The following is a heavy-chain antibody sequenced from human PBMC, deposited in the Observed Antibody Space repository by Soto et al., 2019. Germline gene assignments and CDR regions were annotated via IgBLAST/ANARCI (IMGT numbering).Heavy chain of an antibody. CDR2: VFYSGHS. Sequence: QVQLQESGPGLVKPSETLSLTCTVSGGSISSNYCSWIRQPPGKGLEWIAYVFYSGHSDYNPSLKSRVTISVDTSKNQFSLAMTSVTAADTAVYYCATGVATTEWDSWGQGTLVTVSS. V-gene: IGHV4-59*08. CDR1: GGSISSNY. D-gene: IGHD5-12*01. J-gene: IGHJ4*02. CDR3: ATGVATTEWDS.